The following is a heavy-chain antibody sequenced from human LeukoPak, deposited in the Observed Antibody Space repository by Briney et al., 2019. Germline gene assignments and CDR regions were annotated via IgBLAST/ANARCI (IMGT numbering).Heavy chain of an antibody. CDR3: ARSPSGSGSGFDY. J-gene: IGHJ4*02. Sequence: PGGSLRLSCAASGFTFSSYSMNWVRQAPGKGLEWVSYISSSSSTIYYADSVKGRFTISRDNAKNSLYLQMNSLRAEDTAVYYCARSPSGSGSGFDYWGQGTLVTVSS. CDR1: GFTFSSYS. CDR2: ISSSSSTI. D-gene: IGHD3-10*01. V-gene: IGHV3-48*04.